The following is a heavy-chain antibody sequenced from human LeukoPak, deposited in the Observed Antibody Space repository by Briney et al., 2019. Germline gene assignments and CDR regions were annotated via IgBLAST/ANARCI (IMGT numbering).Heavy chain of an antibody. CDR1: GFSFGDHW. D-gene: IGHD5-18*01. CDR3: AREVYSYALDALDL. V-gene: IGHV3-15*01. J-gene: IGHJ3*01. Sequence: TGGSLRLSCAASGFSFGDHWMSWVRQAPGKGPEWVGRIKSNAAGATTDYAAPVKGRFTISRDDSRHTLYLQMNSLRSEDTAVYYCAREVYSYALDALDLWGQGTMVTVSS. CDR2: IKSNAAGATT.